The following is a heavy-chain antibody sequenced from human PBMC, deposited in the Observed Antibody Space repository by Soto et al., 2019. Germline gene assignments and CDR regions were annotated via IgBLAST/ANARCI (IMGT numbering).Heavy chain of an antibody. CDR2: IYYSGST. J-gene: IGHJ4*02. V-gene: IGHV4-30-4*01. D-gene: IGHD3-22*01. Sequence: SETLSLTCTVSGGSISSGDYYWSWIRQPPGKGLEWIGYIYYSGSTYYNPSLKSRVTISVDTSKNQFSLKLSSVTAADTAVYYCARAASDSSGYYYPYFDYWGQGTLVTVSS. CDR3: ARAASDSSGYYYPYFDY. CDR1: GGSISSGDYY.